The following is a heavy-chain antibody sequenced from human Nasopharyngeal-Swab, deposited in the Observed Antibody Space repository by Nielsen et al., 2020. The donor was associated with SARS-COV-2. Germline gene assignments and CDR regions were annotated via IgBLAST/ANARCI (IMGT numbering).Heavy chain of an antibody. Sequence: ASVKVSCKASGYTFTSYGISWVRQAPGQGLEWMGWINPNSGGTNYAQKFQGWVTMTRDTSISTAYMELSRLRSDDTAVYYCARDRRDSSGTHNWFDPWGQGTLVPSPQ. D-gene: IGHD6-19*01. CDR3: ARDRRDSSGTHNWFDP. J-gene: IGHJ5*02. CDR2: INPNSGGT. V-gene: IGHV1-2*04. CDR1: GYTFTSYG.